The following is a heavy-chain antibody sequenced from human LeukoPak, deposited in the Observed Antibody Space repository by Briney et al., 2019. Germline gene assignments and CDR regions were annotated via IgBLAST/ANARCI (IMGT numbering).Heavy chain of an antibody. D-gene: IGHD2-2*02. CDR2: IKQDGSEK. V-gene: IGHV3-7*03. J-gene: IGHJ4*02. CDR3: TGGEIRYCSSTSCHTSDY. Sequence: QSGGSLRLSCAASGFTFSSYWMSWVRQAPGKGLEWVANIKQDGSEKYYVDSVKGRFTISRDNAKNSLYLQMNSLKTEDTAVYYCTGGEIRYCSSTSCHTSDYWGQGTLVTVSS. CDR1: GFTFSSYW.